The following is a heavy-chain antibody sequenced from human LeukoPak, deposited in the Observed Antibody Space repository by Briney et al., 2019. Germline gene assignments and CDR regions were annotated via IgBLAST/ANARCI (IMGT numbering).Heavy chain of an antibody. Sequence: PGGSLRLSCAASGFTFDDYAMHWVRQAPGKGLEWVSGISWNSGNIGYADSVKGRFTISRDNAKNSLYLQMNGLRPEDTALYYCAKDRGSSAYYFDYWGQGTLVTVSS. J-gene: IGHJ4*02. CDR2: ISWNSGNI. D-gene: IGHD6-13*01. CDR3: AKDRGSSAYYFDY. V-gene: IGHV3-9*01. CDR1: GFTFDDYA.